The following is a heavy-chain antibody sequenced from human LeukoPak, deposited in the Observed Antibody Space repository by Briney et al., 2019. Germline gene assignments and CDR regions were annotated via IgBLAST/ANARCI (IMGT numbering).Heavy chain of an antibody. J-gene: IGHJ4*02. CDR2: ISSSSSYI. Sequence: GGSLRLSCAASGFTFSSYSMNWVREAPGKGLEWVSSISSSSSYIYYADSVKGRFTISRDNARNSLYLQMNSLRAEDTAVYYCATGRTGSRDYWGQGTLVTVSS. CDR3: ATGRTGSRDY. D-gene: IGHD7-27*01. CDR1: GFTFSSYS. V-gene: IGHV3-21*01.